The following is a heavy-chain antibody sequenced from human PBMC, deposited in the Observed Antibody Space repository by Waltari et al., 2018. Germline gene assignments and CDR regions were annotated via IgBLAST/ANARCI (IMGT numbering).Heavy chain of an antibody. J-gene: IGHJ5*02. D-gene: IGHD6-13*01. CDR1: GYTFTGYY. V-gene: IGHV1-2*02. Sequence: QVQLVQSGAEVKKPGASVKVSCKASGYTFTGYYMHWVRQAPGQGLEWMGWINPNSGGTNYAQKFQGRVTMTRDTSISTAYMELSRLRSDDMAVYYCARDQRQQLIYPNFGFDPWGQGTLVTVSS. CDR3: ARDQRQQLIYPNFGFDP. CDR2: INPNSGGT.